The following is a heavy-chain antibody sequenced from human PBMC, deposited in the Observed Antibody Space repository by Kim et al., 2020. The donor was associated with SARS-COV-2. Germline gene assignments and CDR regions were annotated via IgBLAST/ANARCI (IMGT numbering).Heavy chain of an antibody. J-gene: IGHJ4*02. Sequence: GGSLRLSCAASGFIVSGNYMSWVRQAPGKGLEWVSVIYPDGTTYYADSVKGRFGISRDNSNNVLFLRKNSLRVEDTAVYYCAKELVGQHYNNYAGEYFDHWGQGTLVTVSS. CDR3: AKELVGQHYNNYAGEYFDH. CDR2: IYPDGTT. D-gene: IGHD4-4*01. V-gene: IGHV3-53*01. CDR1: GFIVSGNY.